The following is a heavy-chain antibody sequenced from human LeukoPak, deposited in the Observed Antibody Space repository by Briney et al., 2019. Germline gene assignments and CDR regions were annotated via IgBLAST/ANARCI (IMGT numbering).Heavy chain of an antibody. CDR3: ARALYYYGSGSYSPDAFDI. V-gene: IGHV4-4*02. Sequence: SGTLSLTCAVSGGSISSSNWWSWVRQPPGKGLEWIGEIYHSGSTNYNPSLKSRVTISVDKSKNQFSLKLSSVTAADTAVYHCARALYYYGSGSYSPDAFDIWGQGTMVTVSS. CDR2: IYHSGST. D-gene: IGHD3-10*01. J-gene: IGHJ3*02. CDR1: GGSISSSNW.